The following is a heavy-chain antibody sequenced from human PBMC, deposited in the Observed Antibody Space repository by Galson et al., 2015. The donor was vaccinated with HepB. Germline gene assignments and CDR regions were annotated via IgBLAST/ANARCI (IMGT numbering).Heavy chain of an antibody. V-gene: IGHV4-39*07. CDR3: ARDRGITMVRGAHPDY. CDR2: IYYSGST. J-gene: IGHJ4*02. Sequence: ETLSLTCTVSGGSISSSSYYWGWIRQPPGKGLEWIGSIYYSGSTYYNPSLKSRVTISVDTSKNQFSLKLSSVTAADTAVYYCARDRGITMVRGAHPDYWGQRTLVTVSS. D-gene: IGHD3-10*01. CDR1: GGSISSSSYY.